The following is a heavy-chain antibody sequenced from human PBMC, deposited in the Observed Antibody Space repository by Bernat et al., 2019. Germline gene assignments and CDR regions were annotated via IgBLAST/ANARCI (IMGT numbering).Heavy chain of an antibody. D-gene: IGHD6-19*01. CDR2: INGDGVRT. CDR3: ARGSASAWTDDSFDI. J-gene: IGHJ3*02. CDR1: GFSFSSYW. Sequence: EVQLVESGEGLVQPGGSLRVSCAASGFSFSSYWMHWVRQAPGEGLVWVSCINGDGVRTRDADSVKGRFTISRDNAKNTLYLQMNSLRDEDTAVYYCARGSASAWTDDSFDIWGQGTVVTVSS. V-gene: IGHV3-74*02.